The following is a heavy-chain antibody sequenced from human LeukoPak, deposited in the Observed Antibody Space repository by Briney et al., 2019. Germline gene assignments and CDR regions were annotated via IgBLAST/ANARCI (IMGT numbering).Heavy chain of an antibody. D-gene: IGHD3-10*01. J-gene: IGHJ5*02. CDR3: SKDLTSDFGGDLDP. CDR2: IKQDGSEK. V-gene: IGHV3-7*01. Sequence: GSLRLSCAASGFTFSSYWMSWVRQAPGKGLEWVANIKQDGSEKYYVDSVKGRFTISRDNSKSTVYLQMNSLRVEDAAVYYCSKDLTSDFGGDLDPWGQGTLVTVSS. CDR1: GFTFSSYW.